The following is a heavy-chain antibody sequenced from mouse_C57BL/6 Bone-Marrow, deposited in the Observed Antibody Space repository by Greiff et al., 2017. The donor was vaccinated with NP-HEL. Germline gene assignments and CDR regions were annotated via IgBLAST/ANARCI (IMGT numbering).Heavy chain of an antibody. CDR2: IDPANGDT. Sequence: VQLQQSGAELVRPGASVKLSCTASGFNIKDDYMHWVKQRPEQGLEWIGWIDPANGDTEYASKFQGKATITADTSSNTAYLQLSSLTSEDTAVYYCTTDYGSSYGYYFDYWGQGTTLTVSS. V-gene: IGHV14-4*01. D-gene: IGHD1-1*01. J-gene: IGHJ2*01. CDR1: GFNIKDDY. CDR3: TTDYGSSYGYYFDY.